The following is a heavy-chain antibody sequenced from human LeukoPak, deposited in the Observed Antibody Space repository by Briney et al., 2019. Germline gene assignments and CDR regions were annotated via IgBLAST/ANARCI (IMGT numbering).Heavy chain of an antibody. Sequence: GGSLRLPCAASGFTFSAYWMSWVRQAPGKGLEWVANIKQDGGDKYYADSVRGRFTISRDNAKKSLYLHMNSLRAEDTALYFCARDLYYGSSAYFEGYFDYWGQGALVTVSS. J-gene: IGHJ4*02. V-gene: IGHV3-7*01. CDR3: ARDLYYGSSAYFEGYFDY. CDR1: GFTFSAYW. CDR2: IKQDGGDK. D-gene: IGHD3-22*01.